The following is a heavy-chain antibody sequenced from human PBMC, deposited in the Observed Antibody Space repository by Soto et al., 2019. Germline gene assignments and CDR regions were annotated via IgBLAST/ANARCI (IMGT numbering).Heavy chain of an antibody. J-gene: IGHJ4*02. CDR1: DGSISTYY. CDR3: GRHSPFENNWNYFDY. CDR2: IFYNGST. Sequence: SETLSLTCTVSDGSISTYYWGWIRQPPGKGLEWIGYIFYNGSTNYNPSLKSRVTISVDTSKNQFSLKLSSVTAADTAVYYCGRHSPFENNWNYFDYWGQGTLVTVSS. V-gene: IGHV4-59*08. D-gene: IGHD1-1*01.